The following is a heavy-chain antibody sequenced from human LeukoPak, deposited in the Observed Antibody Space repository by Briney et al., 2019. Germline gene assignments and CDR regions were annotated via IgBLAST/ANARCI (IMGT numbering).Heavy chain of an antibody. CDR2: IYYSGST. CDR3: ASTAAPGLYYYYYYMDV. CDR1: GGSISSSSYY. V-gene: IGHV4-39*01. J-gene: IGHJ6*03. Sequence: PSETLSLTCTVSGGSISSSSYYWGWIRQPPGKGLEWIGSIYYSGSTYYSPSLKSRVTISVDTSKNQFSLKLSSVTAADTAVYYCASTAAPGLYYYYYYMDVWGKGTTVTVSS. D-gene: IGHD2-15*01.